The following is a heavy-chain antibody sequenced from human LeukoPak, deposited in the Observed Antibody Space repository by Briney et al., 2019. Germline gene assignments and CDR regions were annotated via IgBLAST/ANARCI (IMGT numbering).Heavy chain of an antibody. D-gene: IGHD4-11*01. CDR2: IIPIFGTA. V-gene: IGHV1-69*13. Sequence: SVTVSCTASGGTFSSYAISWVRQTPGQGLEWMGGIIPIFGTANYAQKFQGRVTITADESMSTAYMELSSLRPEDTAVYYCARSHYDYSNYVFFSWGQGTLVTVSS. CDR3: ARSHYDYSNYVFFS. CDR1: GGTFSSYA. J-gene: IGHJ5*02.